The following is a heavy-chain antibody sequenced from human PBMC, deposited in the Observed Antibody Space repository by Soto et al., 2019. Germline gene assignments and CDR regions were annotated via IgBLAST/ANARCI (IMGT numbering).Heavy chain of an antibody. V-gene: IGHV4-38-2*01. D-gene: IGHD3-22*01. CDR1: HYSISSGYY. Sequence: SETLSLTCAVSHYSISSGYYWGWIRQPPGKGLGWIGSIYHSGSTYYNPSLKSRVTISVDTSKNQFSLKLSSVTAADTAVFYCARLGFYYDSSAYDYWGQGTLVTVSS. CDR2: IYHSGST. J-gene: IGHJ4*02. CDR3: ARLGFYYDSSAYDY.